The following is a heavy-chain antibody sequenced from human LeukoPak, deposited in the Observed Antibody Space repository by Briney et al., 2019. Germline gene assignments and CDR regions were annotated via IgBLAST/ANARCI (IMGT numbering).Heavy chain of an antibody. D-gene: IGHD5-18*01. Sequence: ASVKVSCKASGYTFTGYHMHWVRQAPGQGLEWMGWINPNSGGTNYAQKFQGRVTMTRDTPIITAYMELSRLRSDDTAVYYCARELTRGYSYGLYYFDYWGQGTLVTVSS. CDR1: GYTFTGYH. CDR3: ARELTRGYSYGLYYFDY. J-gene: IGHJ4*02. V-gene: IGHV1-2*02. CDR2: INPNSGGT.